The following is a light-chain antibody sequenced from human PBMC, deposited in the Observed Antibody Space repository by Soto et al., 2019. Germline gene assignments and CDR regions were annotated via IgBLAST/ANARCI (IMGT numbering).Light chain of an antibody. Sequence: QSVLTQPRSVSGSPGQSVTISCTGTSSDVGAYDYVSWYQQRPDKAPKLMIYAVTKRPSGVPDRFSGSKSGYTASLTISGLQAEDEADDYCCSYAGRFTWVFGGGTKLTVL. J-gene: IGLJ3*02. V-gene: IGLV2-11*01. CDR3: CSYAGRFTWV. CDR1: SSDVGAYDY. CDR2: AVT.